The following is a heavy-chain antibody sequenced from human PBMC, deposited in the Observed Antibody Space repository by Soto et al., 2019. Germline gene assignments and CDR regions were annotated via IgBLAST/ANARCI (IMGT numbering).Heavy chain of an antibody. Sequence: PGGSLRLSCAASGFSLSDYWMHWVRQVPGKGPLWVSRISVDGRDTTYADSVKGRFTISRDNAKNTLYLQMDSLRAEDTAVYYCVRAPEQRRFDFWGHESLVTVPS. V-gene: IGHV3-74*03. D-gene: IGHD6-19*01. CDR3: VRAPEQRRFDF. CDR1: GFSLSDYW. CDR2: ISVDGRDT. J-gene: IGHJ4*01.